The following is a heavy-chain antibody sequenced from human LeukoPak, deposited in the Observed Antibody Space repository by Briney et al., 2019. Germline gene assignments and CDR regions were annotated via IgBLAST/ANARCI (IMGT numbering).Heavy chain of an antibody. V-gene: IGHV5-51*01. D-gene: IGHD3-10*01. CDR1: GYTFTSYW. Sequence: GESLKISCKGSGYTFTSYWIGWVRQMPGKGLEWMGIIYPDDSDTRYSPSFQGQVTISADKSISTAYLQWSGLQASDTAMYYCARDYGSGSYYYDYWGQGTLVTVPS. CDR3: ARDYGSGSYYYDY. J-gene: IGHJ4*02. CDR2: IYPDDSDT.